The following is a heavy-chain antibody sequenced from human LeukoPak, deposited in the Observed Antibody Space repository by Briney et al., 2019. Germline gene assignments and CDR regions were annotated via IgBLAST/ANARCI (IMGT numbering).Heavy chain of an antibody. Sequence: KPSETLSLTCTVSGGSISSYYWSWIRQPPGQGLERIGHIYYSGSTNYNPSLKSRVTISVDTSKNQFSLKLSSVTAADTAVYYCARGLTNYDILTGYYPNYYYGMDVWGKGTTVTVSS. CDR2: IYYSGST. CDR1: GGSISSYY. CDR3: ARGLTNYDILTGYYPNYYYGMDV. V-gene: IGHV4-59*01. J-gene: IGHJ6*04. D-gene: IGHD3-9*01.